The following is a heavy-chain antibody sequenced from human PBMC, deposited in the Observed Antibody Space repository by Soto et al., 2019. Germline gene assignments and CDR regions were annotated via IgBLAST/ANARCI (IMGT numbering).Heavy chain of an antibody. CDR3: AKEGVSPDYGDYGPTDY. V-gene: IGHV3-23*01. Sequence: GGSLRLSCAASGFTFSSYAMSWVRQAPGKGLEWVSAISGSGGSTYYADSVKGRFTISRDKSKHTLYLQMNSLRAEDTAVYYCAKEGVSPDYGDYGPTDYWGQGTLVTDTS. J-gene: IGHJ4*02. D-gene: IGHD4-17*01. CDR2: ISGSGGST. CDR1: GFTFSSYA.